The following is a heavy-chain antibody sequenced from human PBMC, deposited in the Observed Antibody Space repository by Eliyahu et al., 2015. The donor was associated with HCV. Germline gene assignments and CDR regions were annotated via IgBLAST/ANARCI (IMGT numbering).Heavy chain of an antibody. D-gene: IGHD6-6*01. CDR1: XGXISXYY. CDR3: AREDPARLPYYYYGMDV. CDR2: IYTSGXT. J-gene: IGHJ6*02. V-gene: IGHV4-4*07. Sequence: QVQLQESGPGLVKPSXTLSLTCXVSXGXISXYYWSWIRQPAGKGLEWXGRIYTSGXTNYNXSLKSRVTMSVDTSKNQFSLKLSSVTAADTAVYYCAREDPARLPYYYYGMDVWGQGTTVTVSS.